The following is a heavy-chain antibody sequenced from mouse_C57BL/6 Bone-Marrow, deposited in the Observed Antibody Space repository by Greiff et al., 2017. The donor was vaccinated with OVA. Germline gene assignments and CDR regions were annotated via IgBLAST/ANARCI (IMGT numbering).Heavy chain of an antibody. D-gene: IGHD1-1*02. J-gene: IGHJ4*01. CDR2: IDPENGDT. Sequence: EVKLQQSGAELVRPGASVKLSCTASGFNIKDDYMHWVKQRPEQGLEWIGWIDPENGDTEYASKFQGKATITADTSSNTAYLQLSSLTSEDTAVYYCTTLGVDYYAMDYWGQGTSVTVSS. CDR3: TTLGVDYYAMDY. CDR1: GFNIKDDY. V-gene: IGHV14-4*01.